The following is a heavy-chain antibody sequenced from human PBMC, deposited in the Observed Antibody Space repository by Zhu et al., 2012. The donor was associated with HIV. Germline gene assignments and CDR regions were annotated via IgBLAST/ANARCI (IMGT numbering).Heavy chain of an antibody. CDR3: ARHVRGGRRGWQPVPTP. D-gene: IGHD6-19*01. CDR2: IHYSGST. V-gene: IGHV4-39*01. CDR1: GGSISSTSYY. Sequence: QVQLQESGPGLVKPSETLSLTCTVSGGSISSTSYYWGWIRQPPGKGLEWIGSIHYSGSTYDSPSLKSRVTISVDTSKNQFSLKLSSVTAADTAVYYCARHVRGGRRGWQPVPTPWGQGILVTVSS. J-gene: IGHJ5*02.